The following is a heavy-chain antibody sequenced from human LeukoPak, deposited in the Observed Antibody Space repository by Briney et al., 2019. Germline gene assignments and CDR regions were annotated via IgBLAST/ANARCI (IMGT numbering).Heavy chain of an antibody. J-gene: IGHJ4*02. V-gene: IGHV4-30-4*01. CDR2: IYYSGST. Sequence: SETLSLTYTVSGGSISSGDYYWSWIRQPPGKGLEWIGYIYYSGSTYYNPSLKSRVTISVDTSKNQFSLKLSSVTAADTAVYYCARGSREYSGYSSGWYIDYWGQGTLVTVSS. CDR3: ARGSREYSGYSSGWYIDY. CDR1: GGSISSGDYY. D-gene: IGHD6-19*01.